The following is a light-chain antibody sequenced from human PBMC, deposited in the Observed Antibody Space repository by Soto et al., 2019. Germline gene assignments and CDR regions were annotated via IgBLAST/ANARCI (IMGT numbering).Light chain of an antibody. CDR3: NSYTTSSTLV. V-gene: IGLV2-14*01. J-gene: IGLJ1*01. CDR2: EVS. Sequence: QSALTQPASVSGSPGQSITISCTGTSNDVGYYNFVSWYQQLPGKAPKLMVYEVSNRPSGVSNRFSGSKSGNTASLTISGLQAEDEADYYCNSYTTSSTLVFGTGTKLTVL. CDR1: SNDVGYYNF.